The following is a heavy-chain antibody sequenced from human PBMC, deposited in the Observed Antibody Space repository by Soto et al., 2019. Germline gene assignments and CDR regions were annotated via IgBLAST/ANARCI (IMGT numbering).Heavy chain of an antibody. D-gene: IGHD6-13*01. CDR1: GFSLYTRGVG. V-gene: IGHV2-5*02. J-gene: IGHJ4*02. CDR3: AHIGVSRWFDF. CDR2: IYWDDDK. Sequence: QITLKESGPTLVKPTQTLTLTCTFSGFSLYTRGVGVGWIRQPPGKALEWLALIYWDDDKLYSPSLKTRPTITKDTAKTQVVLTMTNMDPVDTATYSCAHIGVSRWFDFWGQGTLVTVSS.